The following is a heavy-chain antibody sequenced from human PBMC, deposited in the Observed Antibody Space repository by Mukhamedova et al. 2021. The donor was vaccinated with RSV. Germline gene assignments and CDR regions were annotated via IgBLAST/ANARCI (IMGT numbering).Heavy chain of an antibody. D-gene: IGHD3-3*01. CDR2: IYHSGST. V-gene: IGHV4-38-2*01. CDR3: AATYEGYFDY. Sequence: GLEWIGSIYHSGSTYYNPSLKSRVTISVDTSKNQFSLKLSSVTAADTAVYYCAATYEGYFDYWGQGTLATVSS. J-gene: IGHJ4*02.